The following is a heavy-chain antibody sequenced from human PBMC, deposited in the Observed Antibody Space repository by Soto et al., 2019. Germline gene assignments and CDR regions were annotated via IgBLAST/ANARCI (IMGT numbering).Heavy chain of an antibody. D-gene: IGHD6-13*01. CDR1: GFTFSSYA. Sequence: PGGSLRLSCAASGFTFSSYAMSWVRQAPGKGLEWVSAISGSGGSTYYADSVKGRFTISRDNSKNTLYLQMNSLRAEGTAVYYCAKEAGKEPIAAAGYNWFDPWGQGTLVTVSS. V-gene: IGHV3-23*01. J-gene: IGHJ5*02. CDR2: ISGSGGST. CDR3: AKEAGKEPIAAAGYNWFDP.